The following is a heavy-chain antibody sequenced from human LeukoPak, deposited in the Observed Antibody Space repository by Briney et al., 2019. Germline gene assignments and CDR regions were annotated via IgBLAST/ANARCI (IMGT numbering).Heavy chain of an antibody. Sequence: SETLSFTCAVYGGSFSGYYWTWIRQPPGKGLEWIGYIYNSGSTNYNPSLKSRVTISVDTSKNQFSLKLNSVTAADTAVFYCARGLTSGWTALAYWGQGTLVTVSS. CDR2: IYNSGST. J-gene: IGHJ4*02. D-gene: IGHD6-19*01. CDR1: GGSFSGYY. V-gene: IGHV4-59*01. CDR3: ARGLTSGWTALAY.